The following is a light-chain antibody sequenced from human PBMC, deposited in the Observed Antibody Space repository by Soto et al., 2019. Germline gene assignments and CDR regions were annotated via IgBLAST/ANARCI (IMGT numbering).Light chain of an antibody. CDR2: TAS. J-gene: IGKJ5*01. Sequence: DIQMTQSPSSLSASVGDRVTITCRASQSISNFLNWYQQPPGKAPKLLISTASTLQTGVPSRFDGSGSGTDFTLTINNLQPEDFATYCCQQSYSTSITFGQGTRLEI. CDR1: QSISNF. CDR3: QQSYSTSIT. V-gene: IGKV1-39*01.